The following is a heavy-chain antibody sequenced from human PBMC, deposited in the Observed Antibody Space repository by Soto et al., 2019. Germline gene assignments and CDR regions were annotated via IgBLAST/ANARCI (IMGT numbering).Heavy chain of an antibody. CDR1: GFTFSTYW. D-gene: IGHD5-12*01. CDR2: INSDGSTT. Sequence: VQLVESGGGVVQPGRSLRLSCAASGFTFSTYWMHWVRQVPGKGLVWVSRINSDGSTTSYADSVKGRFTISRDNAKNTLFLQMNSLRAEDTAVYYCAGGVATLLAWGQGTLVTVSS. V-gene: IGHV3-74*02. J-gene: IGHJ5*02. CDR3: AGGVATLLA.